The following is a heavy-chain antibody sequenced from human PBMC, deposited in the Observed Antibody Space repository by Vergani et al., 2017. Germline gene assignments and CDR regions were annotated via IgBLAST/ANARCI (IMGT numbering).Heavy chain of an antibody. Sequence: EVQLVESGGGLVQPGRSLRLSCAASGFTFDDYAMHWVRQAPGKGLEWVSGISWNSGSIGYADSVKGRFTISRDNAKNSLYLQRNSLRAEDTALYYCAKEKVPGRGSAFDIWGQGTMVTVSS. CDR2: ISWNSGSI. J-gene: IGHJ3*02. CDR3: AKEKVPGRGSAFDI. V-gene: IGHV3-9*01. D-gene: IGHD3-10*01. CDR1: GFTFDDYA.